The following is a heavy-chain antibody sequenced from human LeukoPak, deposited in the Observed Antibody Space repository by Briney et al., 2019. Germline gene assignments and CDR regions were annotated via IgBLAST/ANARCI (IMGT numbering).Heavy chain of an antibody. CDR1: GYTFTSYG. Sequence: GASVKVSCKASGYTFTSYGISWVRRAPGQGLEWMGWISAYNGNTNYAQKLQGRVTMTTDTSTSTAYMELRSLRSDDTAVYYCARAPTLAVAGTGFDYWGQGTLVTVSS. V-gene: IGHV1-18*04. CDR2: ISAYNGNT. D-gene: IGHD6-19*01. J-gene: IGHJ4*02. CDR3: ARAPTLAVAGTGFDY.